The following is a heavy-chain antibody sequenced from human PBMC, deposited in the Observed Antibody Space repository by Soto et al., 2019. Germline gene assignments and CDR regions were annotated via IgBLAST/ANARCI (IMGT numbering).Heavy chain of an antibody. J-gene: IGHJ4*02. Sequence: DVQLEESGGGLVQPGGSLRLSCAASGFTFSNYWMSWFGQAAGKGLEWVANIKEDGSEKYHVDSVEGRFTISRDNAKNSLYLQMNSLRAEDTAVYYCVRGGLTFDYWGQGTLVTVTS. V-gene: IGHV3-7*01. CDR1: GFTFSNYW. CDR2: IKEDGSEK. CDR3: VRGGLTFDY. D-gene: IGHD3-16*01.